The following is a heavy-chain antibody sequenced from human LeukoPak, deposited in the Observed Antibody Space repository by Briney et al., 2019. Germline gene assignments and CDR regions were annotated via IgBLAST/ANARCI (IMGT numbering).Heavy chain of an antibody. Sequence: SETLSLTCAVYGGSFSGYYWSWIRQPPGKGLEWIGEINHSGSTNYNPSLKSRVTISVDTSKNQFSLKLSSVTAADTAVYYCARAIVVVKVWFDPWGQGTLVTVSS. CDR2: INHSGST. D-gene: IGHD3-22*01. J-gene: IGHJ5*02. CDR3: ARAIVVVKVWFDP. CDR1: GGSFSGYY. V-gene: IGHV4-34*01.